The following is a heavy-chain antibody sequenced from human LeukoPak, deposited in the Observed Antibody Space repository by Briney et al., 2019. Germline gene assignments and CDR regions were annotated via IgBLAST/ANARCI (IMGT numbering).Heavy chain of an antibody. CDR2: INHSGST. V-gene: IGHV4-34*01. J-gene: IGHJ4*02. CDR1: GGSFSGYY. D-gene: IGHD4-17*01. CDR3: ARPTYGDSSFDY. Sequence: PSETLSLTCAVYGGSFSGYYWSWIRQPPGKGLEWIGEINHSGSTNYNPSLKSRVTISVDTSKNQFSLKLSSVTAADTAVYYCARPTYGDSSFDYWGQGTLVTVSS.